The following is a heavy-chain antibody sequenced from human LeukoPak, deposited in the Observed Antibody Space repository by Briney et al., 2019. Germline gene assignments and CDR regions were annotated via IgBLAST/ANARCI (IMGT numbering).Heavy chain of an antibody. CDR3: ACNVRGSKGYYYYMDV. V-gene: IGHV4-61*02. D-gene: IGHD3-10*01. CDR2: IYTSGST. CDR1: GGSISSGSYY. Sequence: SETLSLTCTVSGGSISSGSYYWSWIRQPAGKGLEWIGRIYTSGSTNYNPSLKSRVTIPVDTSKNQFSLKLSSVTAADTAVYYCACNVRGSKGYYYYMDVWGKGTTVTISS. J-gene: IGHJ6*03.